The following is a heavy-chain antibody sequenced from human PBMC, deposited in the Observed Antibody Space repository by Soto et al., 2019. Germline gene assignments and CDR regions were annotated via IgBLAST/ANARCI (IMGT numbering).Heavy chain of an antibody. J-gene: IGHJ6*02. CDR2: ISGSGDRA. V-gene: IGHV3-23*01. CDR3: TRDHGGSTWFVGVYYFFGMDV. CDR1: GFTFSNYG. D-gene: IGHD6-13*01. Sequence: PGGSLRLSCEASGFTFSNYGMTWVRQAPGKGLEWVSTISGSGDRAFYADPVKGRFTISRDNSKNTLYLQMNSLRDEDTAVYFCTRDHGGSTWFVGVYYFFGMDVWGQGTAVTVSS.